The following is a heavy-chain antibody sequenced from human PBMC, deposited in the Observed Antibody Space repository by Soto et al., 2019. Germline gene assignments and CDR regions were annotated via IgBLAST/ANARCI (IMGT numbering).Heavy chain of an antibody. CDR1: GFTFSDYA. CDR2: ISGSDGST. D-gene: IGHD1-1*01. Sequence: EVQLLESGGGLVQPGGSLRLSCAASGFTFSDYALTWVRQAAGKGLEWVSAISGSDGSTFYPDSVKGRFTISRDNSKNTLYLQMNSLRAEDTGVYYCAKVQLNYSPPMIDFWGQGTLVTVSS. J-gene: IGHJ4*02. V-gene: IGHV3-23*01. CDR3: AKVQLNYSPPMIDF.